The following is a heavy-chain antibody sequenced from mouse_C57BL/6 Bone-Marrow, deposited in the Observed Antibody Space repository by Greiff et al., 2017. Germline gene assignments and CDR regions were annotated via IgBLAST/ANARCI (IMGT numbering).Heavy chain of an antibody. V-gene: IGHV3-6*01. J-gene: IGHJ2*01. CDR2: ISYDGSN. D-gene: IGHD1-2*01. Sequence: VQLKESGPGLVKPSQSLSLTCSVTGYSITSGYYWNWIRQFPGNKLEWMGYISYDGSNNYNPSLKNRISITRDTSKNQFFLKLNSVTTEDTATYYCARYGLFDYWGQGTTLTVSS. CDR3: ARYGLFDY. CDR1: GYSITSGYY.